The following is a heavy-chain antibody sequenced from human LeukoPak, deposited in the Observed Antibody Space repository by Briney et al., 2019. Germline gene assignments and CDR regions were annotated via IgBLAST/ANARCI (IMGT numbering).Heavy chain of an antibody. CDR1: GFTFSNHA. CDR3: ASQGDYYDSSGYSYNWFDP. J-gene: IGHJ5*02. Sequence: PGGSLRLSCAASGFTFSNHAVHWVRQAPGKGLEWVAVISFDGSNTYYADSVKGRFTISRDSAKNSLYLQMNSLRAEDTAVYYCASQGDYYDSSGYSYNWFDPWGQGTLVTVSS. D-gene: IGHD3-22*01. V-gene: IGHV3-30*04. CDR2: ISFDGSNT.